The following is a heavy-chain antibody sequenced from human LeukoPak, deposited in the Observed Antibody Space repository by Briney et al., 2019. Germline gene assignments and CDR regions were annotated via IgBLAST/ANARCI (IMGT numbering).Heavy chain of an antibody. D-gene: IGHD3-10*01. CDR2: ISDDVTTT. Sequence: PGGSLRLSCAASGFTFSTYGMSWVRQAPGKGLEWVSTISDDVTTTYYTDSVKGRFTISRDNSENMLYLQLNTLRAEDTAIYYCARGGVPEPTSGWFDPWGQGTLVTVSS. V-gene: IGHV3-23*01. CDR1: GFTFSTYG. CDR3: ARGGVPEPTSGWFDP. J-gene: IGHJ5*02.